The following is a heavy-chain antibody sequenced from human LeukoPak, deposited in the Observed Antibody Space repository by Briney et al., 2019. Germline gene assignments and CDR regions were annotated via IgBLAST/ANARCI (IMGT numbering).Heavy chain of an antibody. J-gene: IGHJ4*02. D-gene: IGHD5-18*01. CDR2: ISYDGSNK. CDR1: GFTFSSYA. V-gene: IGHV3-30-3*01. Sequence: PGRSLRLSCAASGFTFSSYAMHWVRQAPGKGLEWVAVISYDGSNKYYADSVKGRFTISRDNSKNTLYLQMNSLRAEDTAVYYCARRGDTYGWGNFDYWGQGILVTVSS. CDR3: ARRGDTYGWGNFDY.